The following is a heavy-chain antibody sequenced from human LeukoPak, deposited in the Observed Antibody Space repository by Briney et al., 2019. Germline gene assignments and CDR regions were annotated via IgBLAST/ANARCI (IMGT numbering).Heavy chain of an antibody. Sequence: GGSLRLSCAASGFTFTNYAMIWVRQAPGRGLEWVSAIRSGGDGTLYADSVKGRFTISRDNSKNTLFLQMNNMSAEDTAVYYCARDLNGDYVGAFEMWGPGTKVTVS. V-gene: IGHV3-23*01. D-gene: IGHD4-17*01. CDR2: IRSGGDGT. CDR3: ARDLNGDYVGAFEM. J-gene: IGHJ3*02. CDR1: GFTFTNYA.